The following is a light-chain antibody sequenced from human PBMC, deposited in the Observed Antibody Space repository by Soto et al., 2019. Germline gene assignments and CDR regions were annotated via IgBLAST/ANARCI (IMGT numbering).Light chain of an antibody. CDR3: QQYNNWPWT. CDR2: GAS. CDR1: QSVSNN. Sequence: LTQSPGTLSLSPGERATLSCRSSQSVSNNYLAWYQQKPGQAPRLLIYGASNRATGIPDRFSGSGSGTDFTLTISSLQSEDFAVYYCQQYNNWPWTFGQGTMVDVK. J-gene: IGKJ1*01. V-gene: IGKV3D-15*01.